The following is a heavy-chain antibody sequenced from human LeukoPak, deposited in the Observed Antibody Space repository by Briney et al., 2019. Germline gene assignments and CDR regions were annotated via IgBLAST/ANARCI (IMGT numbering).Heavy chain of an antibody. CDR3: ARDLYGRGGSCYPG. CDR1: GGTFSSYA. CDR2: IIPIFGTA. Sequence: SVKVSCKASGGTFSSYAISWVRQAPGQGLEWMGGIIPIFGTANYAQKFQGRVTITADESTSTAYMELSSLRSEDTAVYYCARDLYGRGGSCYPGWGQGPWSPSPQ. D-gene: IGHD2-15*01. V-gene: IGHV1-69*01. J-gene: IGHJ1*01.